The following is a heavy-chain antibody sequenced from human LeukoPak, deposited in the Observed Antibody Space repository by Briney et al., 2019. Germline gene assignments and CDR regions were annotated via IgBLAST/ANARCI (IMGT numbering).Heavy chain of an antibody. CDR2: IKVDGSET. V-gene: IGHV3-7*01. D-gene: IGHD2-15*01. CDR1: GFPFSRSW. CDR3: SNSLNY. J-gene: IGHJ4*02. Sequence: GGSLRLSCVDSGFPFSRSWMDWVRQAPGKGLEWVANIKVDGSETYYVDSAKGRFTISRDNAKSSLYLQMDSLRVEDTAIYYCSNSLNYWGQGTLVTVSS.